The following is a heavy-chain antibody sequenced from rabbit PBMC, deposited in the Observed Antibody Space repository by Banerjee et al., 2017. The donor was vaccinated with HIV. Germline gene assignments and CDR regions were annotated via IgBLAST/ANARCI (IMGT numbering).Heavy chain of an antibody. CDR2: IDTTNHRT. CDR1: GIDFSSGDW. Sequence: QEQLEESGGDLVKPGASLTLTCTASGIDFSSGDWPCWVRQAPGKGLEWIAYIDTTNHRTWYASWAKGRFTISKTSSTTVTLQMTSLTAADTATYFCARGDLWGPGTLVTVS. CDR3: ARGDL. J-gene: IGHJ6*01. V-gene: IGHV1S45*01.